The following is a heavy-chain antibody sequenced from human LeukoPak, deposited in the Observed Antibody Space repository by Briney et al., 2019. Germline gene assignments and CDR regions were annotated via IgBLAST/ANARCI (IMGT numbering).Heavy chain of an antibody. CDR2: IYSGGST. CDR3: AKGGLGIGYCTSTSCYTGFDY. D-gene: IGHD2-2*02. V-gene: IGHV3-66*02. CDR1: GFTVSSNY. J-gene: IGHJ4*02. Sequence: TGGSLRLSCAASGFTVSSNYMSWVRQAPGKGLEWVSVIYSGGSTYYADSVKGRFTISRDNSKNTLYLQMNSLRAEDTAVYYCAKGGLGIGYCTSTSCYTGFDYWGQGTLVTVSS.